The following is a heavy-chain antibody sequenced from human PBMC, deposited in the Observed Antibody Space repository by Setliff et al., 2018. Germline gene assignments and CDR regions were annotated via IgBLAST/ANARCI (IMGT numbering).Heavy chain of an antibody. CDR3: ARGSRSGGKGGYNWFDP. Sequence: EASVKVSCKASGYTFTSYDINWVRQATGQGLEWMGWMNPNSGHTGYAQKFQGRVTITRNTSISTTYMELSSLRSEDTAVYYCARGSRSGGKGGYNWFDPWGQGTLVTVSS. CDR2: MNPNSGHT. D-gene: IGHD2-15*01. CDR1: GYTFTSYD. J-gene: IGHJ5*02. V-gene: IGHV1-8*03.